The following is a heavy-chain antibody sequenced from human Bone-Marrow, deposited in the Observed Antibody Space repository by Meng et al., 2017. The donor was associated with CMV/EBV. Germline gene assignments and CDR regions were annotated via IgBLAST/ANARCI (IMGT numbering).Heavy chain of an antibody. J-gene: IGHJ6*02. CDR3: ARDVGECSSTSCHGLYDGMDV. CDR2: IIPIFGTA. V-gene: IGHV1-69*05. D-gene: IGHD2-2*01. CDR1: GDTFTSYA. Sequence: SVKVSCKASGDTFTSYAISWVRQAPGQGLEWMGWIIPIFGTANYAQKFQGRVTITTDESTSTAYMELSSLRSEDTAVYYCARDVGECSSTSCHGLYDGMDVWGQGTMVTVSS.